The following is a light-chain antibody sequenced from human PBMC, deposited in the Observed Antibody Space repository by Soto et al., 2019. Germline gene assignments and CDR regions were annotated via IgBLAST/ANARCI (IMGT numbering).Light chain of an antibody. J-gene: IGLJ1*01. Sequence: QSVLTQPASVSGSPGQSITISCTGTSSDVGSYKLVSWYQHHPGKAPKLMIYDGSERPSGVSHRFSGSTSGNTASLTISGLQAEDEADYYCCSYASSSILYVFGTGTKLTVL. CDR2: DGS. CDR3: CSYASSSILYV. V-gene: IGLV2-23*01. CDR1: SSDVGSYKL.